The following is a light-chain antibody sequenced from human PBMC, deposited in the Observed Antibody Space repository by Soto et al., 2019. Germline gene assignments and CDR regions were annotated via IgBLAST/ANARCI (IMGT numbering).Light chain of an antibody. J-gene: IGKJ1*01. CDR2: KAS. CDR1: QDISNY. V-gene: IGKV1-5*03. CDR3: QQYNTYPWK. Sequence: DIQMTQSPSSLSASVVDRGTITCQASQDISNYLNWYQQKPGKAPNLLIYKASSLESGVPSRFSGSGSGTEFTLTISSLQPDDFVTYYCQQYNTYPWKFGQGNKGDIK.